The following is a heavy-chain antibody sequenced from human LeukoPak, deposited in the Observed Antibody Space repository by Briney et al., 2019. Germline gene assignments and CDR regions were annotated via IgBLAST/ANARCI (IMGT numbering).Heavy chain of an antibody. CDR2: IYSGGTT. V-gene: IGHV3-53*01. CDR3: ASSSTVRGTYDY. D-gene: IGHD3-10*01. J-gene: IGHJ4*02. Sequence: GGSLRLSCTASAFTVTSTYMSWVRQPPGKGLEWVSAIYSGGTTYYADSVKGRFTFSRDNSKNTLYLQMNNLRAEDTAVYFCASSSTVRGTYDYWGQGTLVTVSS. CDR1: AFTVTSTY.